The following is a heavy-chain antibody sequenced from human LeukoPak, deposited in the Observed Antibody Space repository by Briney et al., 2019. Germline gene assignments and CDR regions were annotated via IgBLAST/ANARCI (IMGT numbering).Heavy chain of an antibody. Sequence: PGGSLRLSCAASGFTVSSNHMSWVRQAPGKGLEWVSVIYSGGGTYYADSVKGRFTISRDNSKNTLYLQMNSLRAEDTAVYYCARATVTTPNFDSWGQGTLVTVSS. CDR3: ARATVTTPNFDS. CDR1: GFTVSSNH. D-gene: IGHD4-11*01. CDR2: IYSGGGT. V-gene: IGHV3-53*01. J-gene: IGHJ4*02.